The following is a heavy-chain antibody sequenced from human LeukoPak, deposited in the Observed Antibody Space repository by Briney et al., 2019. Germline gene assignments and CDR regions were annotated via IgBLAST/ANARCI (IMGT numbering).Heavy chain of an antibody. D-gene: IGHD3-10*01. J-gene: IGHJ4*02. CDR2: ISSSGSTI. Sequence: GGSLRLSCAASGFTFSSYEMNWVRQAPGKGLEWVSYISSSGSTIYYADSVKGRFTISRDNSRNTLYLQMNSLRAEDTAVYYCARHLLWFGELSGGFDYWGQGTLVTVSS. V-gene: IGHV3-48*03. CDR1: GFTFSSYE. CDR3: ARHLLWFGELSGGFDY.